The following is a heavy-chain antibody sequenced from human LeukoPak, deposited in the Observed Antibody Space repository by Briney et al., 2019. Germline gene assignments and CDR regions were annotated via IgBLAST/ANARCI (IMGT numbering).Heavy chain of an antibody. D-gene: IGHD4-17*01. V-gene: IGHV4-59*01. Sequence: SETLSLTCAVYGGSFSGYYWSWIRQPPGKGLEWIGYIYYSGSTNYNPSLKSRVTISVDTSKNQFSLKLSSVTAADTAVYYCARDRRDYVIDYWGQGTLVTVSS. CDR1: GGSFSGYY. CDR3: ARDRRDYVIDY. J-gene: IGHJ4*02. CDR2: IYYSGST.